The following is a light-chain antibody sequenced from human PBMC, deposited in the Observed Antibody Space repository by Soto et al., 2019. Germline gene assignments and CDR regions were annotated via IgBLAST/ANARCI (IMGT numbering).Light chain of an antibody. CDR3: SLYTSSSTFDYV. J-gene: IGLJ1*01. CDR1: SSDVGSYNR. V-gene: IGLV2-18*01. CDR2: EVS. Sequence: QSALTQPPSVSGSPGQSVTLSCTGTSSDVGSYNRVSWYQQPPGTAPKLMIYEVSNRPSGVPDRFSGSKSGNTASLTISGLQAEDEADYYCSLYTSSSTFDYVFGTGTKLTVL.